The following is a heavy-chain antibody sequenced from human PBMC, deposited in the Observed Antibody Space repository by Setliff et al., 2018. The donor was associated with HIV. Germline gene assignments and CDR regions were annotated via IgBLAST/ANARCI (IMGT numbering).Heavy chain of an antibody. CDR2: SHHSGST. CDR3: ARSHHYYYYYYYMDV. J-gene: IGHJ6*03. CDR1: GASIRSDY. D-gene: IGHD1-26*01. Sequence: PSETLSLTCTVSGASIRSDYWSWIRQPPGKGLEWIGYSHHSGSTNYNPSLKSRVTISVDTSKNQFSLKLSSVTAADTAVYYCARSHHYYYYYYYMDVWGKGTTVTVSS. V-gene: IGHV4-59*08.